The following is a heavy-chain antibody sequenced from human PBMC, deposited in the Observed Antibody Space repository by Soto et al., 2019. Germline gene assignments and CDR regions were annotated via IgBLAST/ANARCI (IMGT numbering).Heavy chain of an antibody. Sequence: QVQLQESGPGLVKPSQTLSLTCTVSGGSINSGGYYWSWIRQVPGKGLEWIGYVHYSGSTNYNPTLQSRVTISADTSKMQFSLKLSSVTAADSAVYYCARDAAPRAYYYYCMDVWGQGTTVTVSS. CDR2: VHYSGST. CDR1: GGSINSGGYY. CDR3: ARDAAPRAYYYYCMDV. J-gene: IGHJ6*02. D-gene: IGHD6-6*01. V-gene: IGHV4-31*03.